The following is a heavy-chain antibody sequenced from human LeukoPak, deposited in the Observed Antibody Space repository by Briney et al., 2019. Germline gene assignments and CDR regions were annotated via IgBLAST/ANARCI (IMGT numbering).Heavy chain of an antibody. Sequence: GGSLRLSCAASGFTFSSYWMHWVRQALGKGLVWVSGTNTDGSSTMYADSVKGRFTIARDNAKNTLYLQMNSLRAEDTAVYYCARDRPGYYFDYWGQGTLVTVSS. CDR2: TNTDGSST. CDR3: ARDRPGYYFDY. D-gene: IGHD6-6*01. J-gene: IGHJ4*02. CDR1: GFTFSSYW. V-gene: IGHV3-74*03.